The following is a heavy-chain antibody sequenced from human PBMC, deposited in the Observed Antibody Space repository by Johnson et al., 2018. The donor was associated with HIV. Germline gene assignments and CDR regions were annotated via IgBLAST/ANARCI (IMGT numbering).Heavy chain of an antibody. CDR1: GFTFSDYY. D-gene: IGHD3-16*01. V-gene: IGHV3-11*04. CDR2: ISSSGSTI. CDR3: ARDRGGMGYAFDI. Sequence: VQVVESGGGLVKPGGSLRLSCAASGFTFSDYYMSWIRQAPGKGLEWVSYISSSGSTIYYADSVKGRFTISRDNSKNTLYLQMDSLRIEDTAVYDCARDRGGMGYAFDIWGHGTKVSVSS. J-gene: IGHJ3*02.